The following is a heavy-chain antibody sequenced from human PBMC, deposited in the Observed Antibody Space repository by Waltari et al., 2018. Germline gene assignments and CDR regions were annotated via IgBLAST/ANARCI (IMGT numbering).Heavy chain of an antibody. Sequence: EVQLVESGGGLVQPGGSLRLSCAASGFTFISYSMNWVRQAPGKGLEWVSYISSSSSTIYYADSVKGRFTISRDNAKNSLYLQMNSLRAEDTAVYYCARAGIGYDFLFDYWGQGTLVTVSS. CDR2: ISSSSSTI. CDR1: GFTFISYS. J-gene: IGHJ4*02. CDR3: ARAGIGYDFLFDY. D-gene: IGHD5-12*01. V-gene: IGHV3-48*04.